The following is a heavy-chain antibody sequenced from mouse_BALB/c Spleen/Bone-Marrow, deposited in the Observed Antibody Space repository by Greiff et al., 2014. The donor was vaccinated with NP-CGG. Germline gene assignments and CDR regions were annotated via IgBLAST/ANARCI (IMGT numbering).Heavy chain of an antibody. V-gene: IGHV3-6*02. J-gene: IGHJ3*01. Sequence: EVKVEESGPGLVKPSQSLSLTCSVTGYSITSGYYWNWIRQFPGNKLEWMGYISYDGSNNYNPSLKNRISITRDTSKNQFFLKLNSVTTEDTATYYCARVYGNYFFAYWGQGTLVTVSA. CDR1: GYSITSGYY. CDR3: ARVYGNYFFAY. CDR2: ISYDGSN. D-gene: IGHD2-10*02.